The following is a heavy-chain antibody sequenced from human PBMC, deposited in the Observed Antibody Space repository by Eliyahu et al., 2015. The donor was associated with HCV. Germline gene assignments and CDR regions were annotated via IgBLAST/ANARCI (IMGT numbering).Heavy chain of an antibody. CDR3: GRAASGVYYYGMDV. D-gene: IGHD7-27*01. CDR1: XGSISSGGYY. CDR2: IYXSGST. Sequence: QLQLQESGPGLVKPSQTLSLTCTXXXGSISSGGYYWSWIXQLPGKGLEWIGYIYXSGSTYYNPSLESRVTISVDTSKNQFSLKLSSVTAADTAVYYCGRAASGVYYYGMDVWGQGATVTVSS. V-gene: IGHV4-31*03. J-gene: IGHJ6*02.